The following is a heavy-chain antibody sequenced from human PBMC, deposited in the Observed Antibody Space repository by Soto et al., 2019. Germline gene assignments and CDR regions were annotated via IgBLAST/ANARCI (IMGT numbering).Heavy chain of an antibody. D-gene: IGHD3-9*01. CDR1: GGSISSYY. J-gene: IGHJ6*03. CDR2: IYYSGST. CDR3: GRGLTGDYQADYYYYMDV. V-gene: IGHV4-59*01. Sequence: SETLSLTCTVSGGSISSYYWSWIRQPPGKGLEWIGYIYYSGSTNYNPSLKSRVTISVDTSQNQFSLKLSSVTAADTAVYYCGRGLTGDYQADYYYYMDVWGKGTTVTVSS.